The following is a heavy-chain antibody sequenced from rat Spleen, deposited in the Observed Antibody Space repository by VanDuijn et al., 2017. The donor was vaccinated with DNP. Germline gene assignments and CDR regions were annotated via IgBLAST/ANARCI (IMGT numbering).Heavy chain of an antibody. J-gene: IGHJ2*01. CDR2: ISYDGSST. CDR3: TTFMYTTDYYYCFDY. D-gene: IGHD1-6*01. Sequence: EVQLVASGGGLVQPGRSLKLSCAASGFTFSNYDMAWVRQAPKKGLEWVATISYDGSSTYYRDSVKGRFTISRDNAKSTLYLQMDSLRSEDTATYYCTTFMYTTDYYYCFDYWGQGVMVTVSS. V-gene: IGHV5-7*01. CDR1: GFTFSNYD.